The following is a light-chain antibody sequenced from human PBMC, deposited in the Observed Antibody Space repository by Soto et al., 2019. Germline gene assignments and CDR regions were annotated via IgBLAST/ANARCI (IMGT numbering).Light chain of an antibody. CDR3: QQYNNWPPYT. Sequence: EIVMTQSPATLSVSPGERATLSCRASQSVSSNLAWYQQKPGQAPRLLIYGASTRSTGIPARFSGSGSGTEFTPTVSGLQAEDFAVYYCQQYNNWPPYTFGQGARLEIK. CDR2: GAS. CDR1: QSVSSN. J-gene: IGKJ2*01. V-gene: IGKV3-15*01.